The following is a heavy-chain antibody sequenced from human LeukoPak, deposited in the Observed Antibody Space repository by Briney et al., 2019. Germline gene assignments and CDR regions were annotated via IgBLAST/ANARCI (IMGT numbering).Heavy chain of an antibody. V-gene: IGHV1-2*02. CDR1: GYTLTGYY. CDR2: INPNSGGT. D-gene: IGHD1-1*01. CDR3: AREGAGRNDY. J-gene: IGHJ4*02. Sequence: ASVKVSCKASGYTLTGYYMHWVRQAPGQGLEWMGWINPNSGGTNYAQKFQGRVTMTRDTSINTAYMGLSRLESDDSAVYYCAREGAGRNDYWGQGTLVTVSS.